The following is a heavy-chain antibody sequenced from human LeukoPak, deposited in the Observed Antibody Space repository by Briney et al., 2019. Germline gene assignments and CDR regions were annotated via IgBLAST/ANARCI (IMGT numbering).Heavy chain of an antibody. CDR3: ARYCSGDCSDDAFDI. CDR2: INPNSGGT. Sequence: GASVKVSCKASGYTFTGYYMHWVRQAPGQGLEWMGRINPNSGGTNYAQKFQGRVTMTGDTSISTAYMELSRLRSDDTAVYYCARYCSGDCSDDAFDIWGQGTMVTVSS. CDR1: GYTFTGYY. V-gene: IGHV1-2*06. J-gene: IGHJ3*02. D-gene: IGHD2-21*02.